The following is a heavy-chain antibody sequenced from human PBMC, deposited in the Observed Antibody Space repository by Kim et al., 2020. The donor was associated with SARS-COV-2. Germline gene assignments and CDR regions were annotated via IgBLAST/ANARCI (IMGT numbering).Heavy chain of an antibody. CDR3: ARGRSYEPFDY. Sequence: TISYAGSVKGRFTISRDTATNSLYLQMNSLRAEDTAVYYCARGRSYEPFDYWGQGTLVTVSS. J-gene: IGHJ4*02. V-gene: IGHV3-48*01. D-gene: IGHD3-16*01. CDR2: TI.